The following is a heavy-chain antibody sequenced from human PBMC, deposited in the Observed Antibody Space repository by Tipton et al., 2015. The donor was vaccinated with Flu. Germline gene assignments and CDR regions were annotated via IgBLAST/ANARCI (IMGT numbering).Heavy chain of an antibody. CDR3: ARGPVSIVGATGGWFDP. V-gene: IGHV4-34*01. Sequence: LRLSCAVYGGSFSGYYWSWIRQSPGKGLEWIGEINHSGSTNYNPSLKSRVTISVDTSKNQFSLKLSSVTAADTAVYYCARGPVSIVGATGGWFDPWCPLTLVTVSS. CDR2: INHSGST. J-gene: IGHJ5*02. D-gene: IGHD1-26*01. CDR1: GGSFSGYY.